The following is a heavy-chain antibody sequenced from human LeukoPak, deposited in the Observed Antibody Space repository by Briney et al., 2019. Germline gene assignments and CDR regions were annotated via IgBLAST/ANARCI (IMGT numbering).Heavy chain of an antibody. J-gene: IGHJ4*02. CDR3: AISWSYYNNFDY. CDR1: GGSFSGYY. Sequence: SETLSLTCAVYGGSFSGYYWSWIRQPPGKRLEWIGEINHSGSTNYNPSLKSRVTISVDTSKNQFSLKLSSVTAADTAVYYCAISWSYYNNFDYWGQGTLVTVSS. V-gene: IGHV4-34*01. CDR2: INHSGST. D-gene: IGHD3-10*01.